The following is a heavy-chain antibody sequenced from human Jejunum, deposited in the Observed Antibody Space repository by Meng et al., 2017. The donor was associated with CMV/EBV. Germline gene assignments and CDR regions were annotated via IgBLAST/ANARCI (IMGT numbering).Heavy chain of an antibody. Sequence: CAASGFDVQNNYMSWVRQTPGRGLGWVSLLYGGGATYYADSVRGRFTISRDNSKNTLYLQMISLRPEDTALYYCAGHSWGNSFDYWGQGTLVTVSS. CDR2: LYGGGAT. D-gene: IGHD3-16*01. CDR3: AGHSWGNSFDY. CDR1: GFDVQNNY. V-gene: IGHV3-66*02. J-gene: IGHJ4*02.